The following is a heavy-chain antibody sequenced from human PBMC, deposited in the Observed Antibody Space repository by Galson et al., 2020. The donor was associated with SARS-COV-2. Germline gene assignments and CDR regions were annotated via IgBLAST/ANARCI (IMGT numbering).Heavy chain of an antibody. CDR3: ARERYGAGSYSEADF. D-gene: IGHD3-10*01. J-gene: IGHJ4*02. CDR1: GFTFRNYG. Sequence: GESLKISCAASGFTFRNYGINWVRQAPGKGLEWLTVISIDGSNKYYADSVKGRFTISRDNSKNTVYLQMNSLRVEDTAVYYCARERYGAGSYSEADFWGQGTLVSVSS. V-gene: IGHV3-30*04. CDR2: ISIDGSNK.